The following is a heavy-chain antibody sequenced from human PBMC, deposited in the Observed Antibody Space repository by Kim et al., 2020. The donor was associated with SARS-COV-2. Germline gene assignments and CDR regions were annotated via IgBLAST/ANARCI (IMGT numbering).Heavy chain of an antibody. V-gene: IGHV3-11*03. CDR3: ARSGEDGYLNSGAYFDY. Sequence: GGSLRLSCAASGFTFSDYYMSWIRQAPGKGLEWVSYISSSSSYTNYADSVKGRFTISRDNAKNSLYLQMNSLRAEDMAVYYCARSGEDGYLNSGAYFDYWGQGTLVTVSS. CDR2: ISSSSSYT. J-gene: IGHJ4*02. CDR1: GFTFSDYY. D-gene: IGHD5-12*01.